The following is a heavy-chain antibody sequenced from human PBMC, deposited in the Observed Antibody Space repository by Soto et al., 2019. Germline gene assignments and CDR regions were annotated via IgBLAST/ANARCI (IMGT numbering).Heavy chain of an antibody. V-gene: IGHV3-21*01. CDR2: TSSSSSYI. CDR1: GFTFSSYS. D-gene: IGHD4-17*01. CDR3: ARGLYGDYVSDY. J-gene: IGHJ4*02. Sequence: EVQLVESGGGLVKPGGSLRLSCAASGFTFSSYSMNWVRQAPGKGLEWVSSTSSSSSYIYYADSVKGRFTISRDNAKNSLYLQMNSLRAEDTAVYYCARGLYGDYVSDYWGQGTLVTVSS.